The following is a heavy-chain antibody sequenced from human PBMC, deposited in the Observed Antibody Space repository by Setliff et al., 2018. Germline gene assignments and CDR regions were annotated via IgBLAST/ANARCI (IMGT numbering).Heavy chain of an antibody. V-gene: IGHV3-48*03. CDR2: THTDGITI. CDR1: GFTFRTYE. D-gene: IGHD1-26*01. J-gene: IGHJ4*02. Sequence: PGGSLRLSCEASGFTFRTYEMIWVRQAPGKGLERVSKTHTDGITIYSDSVRGRFTISRDSAKNSLHLQMTSLSAEDTAVYYCARIGYNGWNFDYWGQGTLVTVSS. CDR3: ARIGYNGWNFDY.